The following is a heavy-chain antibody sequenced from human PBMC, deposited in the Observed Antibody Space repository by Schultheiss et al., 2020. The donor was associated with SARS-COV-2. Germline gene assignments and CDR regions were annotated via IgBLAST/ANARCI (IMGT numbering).Heavy chain of an antibody. V-gene: IGHV3-7*01. D-gene: IGHD1-1*01. CDR1: GFTFSSYW. J-gene: IGHJ4*02. CDR3: ARSPGTDY. CDR2: IKQDGSEK. Sequence: GGSLRLSCAASGFTFSSYWMSWVRQAPGKGLEWVANIKQDGSEKYYVDSVKGRFTISRDNAKSTLYLQMNSLTTEDTAVYYCARSPGTDYWGQGTLVTVSS.